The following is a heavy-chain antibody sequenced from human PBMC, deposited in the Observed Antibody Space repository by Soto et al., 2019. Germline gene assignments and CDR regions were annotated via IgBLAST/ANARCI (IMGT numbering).Heavy chain of an antibody. V-gene: IGHV1-8*01. Sequence: ASVKVSCKASGYTFSRYDMNWVRQATGQGLEWMGWMNPNSGNTVYAQKFQGRVTMTRDTSISTAYMELSSLRSEDTAVYYCARLGGELYDYWGQGTLVTVSS. CDR2: MNPNSGNT. CDR1: GYTFSRYD. J-gene: IGHJ4*02. D-gene: IGHD3-10*01. CDR3: ARLGGELYDY.